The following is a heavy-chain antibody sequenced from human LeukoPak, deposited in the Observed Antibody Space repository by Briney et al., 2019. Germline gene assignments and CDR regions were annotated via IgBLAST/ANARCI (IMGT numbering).Heavy chain of an antibody. D-gene: IGHD2-15*01. CDR2: ISTSGSHI. J-gene: IGHJ4*02. V-gene: IGHV3-21*01. CDR3: AKDHTVVVVAATGVDY. Sequence: PGGSLRLSCAASGVTLSSYSMNWVRQAPGKGLEWVSSISTSGSHIYFPDSVKGRFTISRDNSKNSLYLQMNSLRAEDTAVYYCAKDHTVVVVAATGVDYWGQGTLVTVSS. CDR1: GVTLSSYS.